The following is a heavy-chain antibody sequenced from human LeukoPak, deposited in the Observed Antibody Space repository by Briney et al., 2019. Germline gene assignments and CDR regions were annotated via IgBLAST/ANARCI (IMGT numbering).Heavy chain of an antibody. CDR3: ARKVGGYSYGHAFDY. CDR2: TIPIFGTA. D-gene: IGHD5-18*01. CDR1: GGTFSSYA. J-gene: IGHJ4*02. V-gene: IGHV1-69*01. Sequence: SVKVSCKASGGTFSSYAISWVRQAPGQGLEWMGGTIPIFGTANYAQKFQGRVTITADESTSTAYMELSSLRSEDTAVYYCARKVGGYSYGHAFDYWGQGTLVTVSS.